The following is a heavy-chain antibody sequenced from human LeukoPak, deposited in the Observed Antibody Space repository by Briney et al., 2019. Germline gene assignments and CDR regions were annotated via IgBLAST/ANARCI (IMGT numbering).Heavy chain of an antibody. J-gene: IGHJ6*02. CDR2: ISSSGSTI. V-gene: IGHV3-48*03. CDR3: ARDGLLRYFGFYGMDV. D-gene: IGHD3-9*01. Sequence: GGSLRLSCAASGLTFSSYEMNWVRQAPGKVLEWVSYISSSGSTIYYADSVKGRFTISRDNAKNSLYLQMNSLRAEDTAVYYCARDGLLRYFGFYGMDVWGQGTTVTVSS. CDR1: GLTFSSYE.